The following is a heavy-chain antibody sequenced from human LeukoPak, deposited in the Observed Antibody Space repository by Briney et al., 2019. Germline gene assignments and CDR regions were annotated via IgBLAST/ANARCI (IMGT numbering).Heavy chain of an antibody. V-gene: IGHV1-69*06. CDR2: IIPIFGTA. D-gene: IGHD5-18*01. CDR1: GGTFSSYA. Sequence: GASVKVSCKASGGTFSSYAISWVRQAPGQGLEWMGGIIPIFGTANYAQKFQGRVTITADKSTSTAYMELSSLRSEDTAVYYCARGRGGYSYGQLGFYYYYMDVWGKGTTVTVSS. CDR3: ARGRGGYSYGQLGFYYYYMDV. J-gene: IGHJ6*03.